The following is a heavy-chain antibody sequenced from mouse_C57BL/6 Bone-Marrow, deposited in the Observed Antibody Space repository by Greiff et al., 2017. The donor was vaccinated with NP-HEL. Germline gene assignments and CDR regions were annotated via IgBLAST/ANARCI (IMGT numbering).Heavy chain of an antibody. CDR2: IYPGSGST. Sequence: QVQLQQPGAELVKPGASVKMSCKASGYTFTSYWITWVKQRPGQGLEWIGDIYPGSGSTNYNEKFKSKATLTVDQSSSTAYMQLNSLTSEDSAVYYGASSGGNYDYWGQGTTLTVSS. V-gene: IGHV1-55*01. CDR3: ASSGGNYDY. CDR1: GYTFTSYW. D-gene: IGHD2-1*01. J-gene: IGHJ2*01.